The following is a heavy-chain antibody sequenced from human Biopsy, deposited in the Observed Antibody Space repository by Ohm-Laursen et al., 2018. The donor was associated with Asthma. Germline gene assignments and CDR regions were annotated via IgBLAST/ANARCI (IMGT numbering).Heavy chain of an antibody. Sequence: ASVKFSFKATGYNFISFAIHWVRQAPGQRLELTGWVNTGNGDTKYSQKFQGRVTITRDTSASTAYMELRSLRPEDTATYYCARTYYDFLTGQVKDVFGVWGQGTMVTVSS. V-gene: IGHV1-3*04. CDR3: ARTYYDFLTGQVKDVFGV. J-gene: IGHJ3*01. CDR2: VNTGNGDT. CDR1: GYNFISFA. D-gene: IGHD3-9*01.